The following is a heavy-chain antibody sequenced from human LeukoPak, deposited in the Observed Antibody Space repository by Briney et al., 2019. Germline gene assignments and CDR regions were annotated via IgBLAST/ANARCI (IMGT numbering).Heavy chain of an antibody. CDR2: INPSGGST. J-gene: IGHJ6*03. CDR3: ARTTEGYAGGPGYSYYYYMDV. Sequence: ASVKVSCKASGYTFTSYYMHWVRQAPGQGLEWMGIINPSGGSTSYAQKFQGRVTISVDTSKNQFSLKLRSVTAADTAVYYCARTTEGYAGGPGYSYYYYMDVWGKGTTVTISS. D-gene: IGHD5-12*01. V-gene: IGHV1-46*01. CDR1: GYTFTSYY.